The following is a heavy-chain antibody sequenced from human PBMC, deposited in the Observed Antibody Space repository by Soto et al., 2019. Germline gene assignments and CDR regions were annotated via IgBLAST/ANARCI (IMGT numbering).Heavy chain of an antibody. CDR1: GYTFTSYA. D-gene: IGHD2-15*01. Sequence: ASVKVSCKASGYTFTSYAMHWVRQAPGQRLEWMGWINAGNGDTKYSQKFQGRVTITRDTSASTAYMELSSLRSEDTAVYYCARFSGYCSGGSCYSRYAFDIWGQGTMVTVSS. V-gene: IGHV1-3*01. J-gene: IGHJ3*02. CDR3: ARFSGYCSGGSCYSRYAFDI. CDR2: INAGNGDT.